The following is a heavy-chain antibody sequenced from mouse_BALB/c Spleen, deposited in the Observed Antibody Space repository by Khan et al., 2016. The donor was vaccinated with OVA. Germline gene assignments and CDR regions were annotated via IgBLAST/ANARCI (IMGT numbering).Heavy chain of an antibody. CDR1: GFSLTDYG. CDR3: AKAFYAHYYAMDY. CDR2: IWGGGST. Sequence: QVQLKESGPGLVAPSQSLSITCTVSGFSLTDYGVSRIRQPPGKGLEWLGVIWGGGSTYYNSALKSRLSISKDNSKSQVFLKMSSLQTDDTAMFYCAKAFYAHYYAMDYWGQGTSVTVSS. V-gene: IGHV2-6-5*01. J-gene: IGHJ4*01. D-gene: IGHD2-10*01.